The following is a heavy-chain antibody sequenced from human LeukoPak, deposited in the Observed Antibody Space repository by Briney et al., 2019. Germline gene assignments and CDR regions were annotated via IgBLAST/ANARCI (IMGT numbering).Heavy chain of an antibody. D-gene: IGHD2-2*01. CDR2: IYYSGST. Sequence: SETLSLTCTVSGGSVSSGGYYWSWIRQHPGKGLEWIGYIYYSGSTYYNPSLKSRVTISVDTSKNQFSLKLSSVTAADTAVYYCARALLGYCSSTSCYSLYGMDVWGQGTTVTVSS. CDR3: ARALLGYCSSTSCYSLYGMDV. CDR1: GGSVSSGGYY. J-gene: IGHJ6*02. V-gene: IGHV4-31*03.